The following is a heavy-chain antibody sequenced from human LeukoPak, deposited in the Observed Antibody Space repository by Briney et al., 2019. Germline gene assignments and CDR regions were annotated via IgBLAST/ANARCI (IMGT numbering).Heavy chain of an antibody. V-gene: IGHV4-34*01. Sequence: SETLSLTCAVYGGSFSGYYWSWIRQPPGKGLEWIGEINHSGSTNYNPSLKSRVTISVDTSKNQFSLKLSSVTAADTAVYYCARVNSSADYWGQGTLVTVPS. D-gene: IGHD6-25*01. CDR3: ARVNSSADY. CDR1: GGSFSGYY. J-gene: IGHJ4*02. CDR2: INHSGST.